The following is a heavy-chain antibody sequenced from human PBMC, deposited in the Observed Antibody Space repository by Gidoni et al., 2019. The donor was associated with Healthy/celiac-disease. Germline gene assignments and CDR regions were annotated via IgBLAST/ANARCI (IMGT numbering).Heavy chain of an antibody. CDR3: ARGSTRTGYGMDV. CDR2: INPNSGGT. Sequence: QLVQSVAEVNKPGASVKVSCTASGYTFTGYYMHWVRQAPGQGLEWMGWINPNSGGTNYAQKFQGRVTMTRDTSISTAYMELSRLRSDDTAVYYCARGSTRTGYGMDVWGQGTTVTVSS. V-gene: IGHV1-2*02. CDR1: GYTFTGYY. J-gene: IGHJ6*02. D-gene: IGHD3-9*01.